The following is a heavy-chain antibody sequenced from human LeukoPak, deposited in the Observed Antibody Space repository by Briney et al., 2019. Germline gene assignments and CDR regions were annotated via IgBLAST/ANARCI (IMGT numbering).Heavy chain of an antibody. D-gene: IGHD4-17*01. J-gene: IGHJ4*02. CDR2: VYYSGTT. CDR1: GGSIHTYY. V-gene: IGHV4-59*08. Sequence: SETLSLTCSVSGGSIHTYYWTWIRQPPGKGLEWIGNVYYSGTTYYNPSLKSRLTISVDTSKNQFSLKLSSVTAADTAVYYCARGPFRMTTVTTDFDYWGQGTLVTVSS. CDR3: ARGPFRMTTVTTDFDY.